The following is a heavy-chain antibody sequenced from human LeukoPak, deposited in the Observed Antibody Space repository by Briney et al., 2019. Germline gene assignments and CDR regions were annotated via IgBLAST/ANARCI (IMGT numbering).Heavy chain of an antibody. Sequence: SETLSLTCTVSGGSISSYYWSWIQQPPGKGLEWIGYIYYSGSTNYNPSLKSRVTISVDTSKNQFSLKLSSVTAADTAVYYCARVPAYYDSSGYSDYWGQGTLVTVSS. J-gene: IGHJ4*02. CDR2: IYYSGST. D-gene: IGHD3-22*01. CDR3: ARVPAYYDSSGYSDY. V-gene: IGHV4-59*01. CDR1: GGSISSYY.